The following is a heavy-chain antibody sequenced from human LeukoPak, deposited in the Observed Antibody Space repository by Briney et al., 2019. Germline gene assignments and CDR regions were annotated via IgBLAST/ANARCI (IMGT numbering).Heavy chain of an antibody. CDR2: ISGSGGST. Sequence: GGSLRLSCAASGFTFSSYAMSWVRQAPGKGLEGVSAISGSGGSTYYADSVKGRFTISRDNSKNTLYLQMNSLRAEDTAVYYCAREDRGSYDISWFDPWGQGTLVTVSS. J-gene: IGHJ5*02. CDR3: AREDRGSYDISWFDP. V-gene: IGHV3-23*01. D-gene: IGHD3-9*01. CDR1: GFTFSSYA.